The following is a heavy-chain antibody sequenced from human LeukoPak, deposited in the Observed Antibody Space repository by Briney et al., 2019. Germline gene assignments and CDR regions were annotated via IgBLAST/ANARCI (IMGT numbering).Heavy chain of an antibody. D-gene: IGHD3-22*01. J-gene: IGHJ2*01. V-gene: IGHV1-46*01. CDR1: GYTFTSYY. CDR3: ARVVTMTPPNWYFDL. CDR2: INPSGGST. Sequence: GASVKVSCKASGYTFTSYYMHWVRQAPGQGLEWMGIINPSGGSTSYAQKFQGRVTMTRDTSTSTAYMELSSLRSEDTAVYYCARVVTMTPPNWYFDLWGRGTLVTVSS.